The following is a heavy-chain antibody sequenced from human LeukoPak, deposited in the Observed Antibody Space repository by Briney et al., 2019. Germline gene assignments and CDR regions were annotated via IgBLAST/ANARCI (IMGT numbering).Heavy chain of an antibody. J-gene: IGHJ4*02. CDR3: ARRRDGDSVLYYFDY. V-gene: IGHV4-4*02. Sequence: PSETLSLTCAVSGGSISSSNWWSWVRQPPGKGLEWIGEIYHSGSTNYNPSLKSRVTISVDKSKNQFSLKLSPLTAADTAVYYCARRRDGDSVLYYFDYWGQGTLVTVSS. CDR1: GGSISSSNW. CDR2: IYHSGST. D-gene: IGHD4-17*01.